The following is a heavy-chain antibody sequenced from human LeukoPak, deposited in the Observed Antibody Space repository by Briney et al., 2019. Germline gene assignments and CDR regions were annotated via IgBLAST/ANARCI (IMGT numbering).Heavy chain of an antibody. CDR3: ARKGYGSGSYYRDY. CDR1: GFTFSSYW. Sequence: PGGSLRLSCAASGFTFSSYWMSWVRQAPGKGLEWVANIKQDGSEKYYVDSVKGRSTISRDNAKNSLYLQMNSLRAEDTAVYYCARKGYGSGSYYRDYWGQGTLVTVPS. CDR2: IKQDGSEK. J-gene: IGHJ4*02. V-gene: IGHV3-7*03. D-gene: IGHD3-10*01.